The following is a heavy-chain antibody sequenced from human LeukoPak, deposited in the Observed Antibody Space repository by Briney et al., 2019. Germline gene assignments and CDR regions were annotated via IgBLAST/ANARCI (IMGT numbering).Heavy chain of an antibody. CDR1: GFTFSSYA. J-gene: IGHJ4*02. CDR2: ISNDGSKK. CDR3: AKDRYSYAFEYSDS. Sequence: GGSLRLSCAASGFTFSSYAMHWVRQAPGKGLDWVAVISNDGSKKYYADSVKGRFTISRDNSKNTLSLQVSSLRAEDTAVYYCAKDRYSYAFEYSDSWGQGTLVTVSS. V-gene: IGHV3-30*04. D-gene: IGHD5-18*01.